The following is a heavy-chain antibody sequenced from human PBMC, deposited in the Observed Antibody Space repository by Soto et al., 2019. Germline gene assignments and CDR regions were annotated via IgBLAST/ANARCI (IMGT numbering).Heavy chain of an antibody. V-gene: IGHV3-23*01. CDR1: GFTFSSYA. Sequence: GGSLRLSCAASGFTFSSYAMSWVRQAPGKGLEWVSAISGSGGSTYYADSVKGRFTISRDNSKNTLYLQMNSLRAEDTAVYYCAKPPYDRSDQGVDYWGQGTLVTVSS. J-gene: IGHJ4*02. CDR2: ISGSGGST. D-gene: IGHD3-22*01. CDR3: AKPPYDRSDQGVDY.